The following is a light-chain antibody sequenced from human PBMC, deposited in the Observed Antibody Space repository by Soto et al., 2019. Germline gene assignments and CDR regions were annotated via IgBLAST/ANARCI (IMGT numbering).Light chain of an antibody. CDR1: QTVATF. CDR2: AAS. J-gene: IGKJ2*01. CDR3: QQSLSSPYT. V-gene: IGKV1-39*01. Sequence: DIQMTQSPASLSASIGDSVSISCRASQTVATFLNWYQQKPGKVPQLLIYAASTLQSGVPSRFSGSGSGTDFTLVIDSLQREDLGPYYSQQSLSSPYTFGQGTKVEIK.